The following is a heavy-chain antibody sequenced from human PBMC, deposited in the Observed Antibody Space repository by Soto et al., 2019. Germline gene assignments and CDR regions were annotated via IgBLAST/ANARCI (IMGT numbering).Heavy chain of an antibody. D-gene: IGHD3-3*01. CDR1: GFTFSSYG. V-gene: IGHV3-30*18. Sequence: QVQLVESGGGVVQPGRSLRLSCAASGFTFSSYGMHWVRQAPGKGLEWVAVISYDGRNKYYVDSVKGRFTISRDNSKNTLYLQMNSLRDEDTAVYYCAKVGGYDFRSYFDYWGQGPLVTVSS. CDR2: ISYDGRNK. CDR3: AKVGGYDFRSYFDY. J-gene: IGHJ4*02.